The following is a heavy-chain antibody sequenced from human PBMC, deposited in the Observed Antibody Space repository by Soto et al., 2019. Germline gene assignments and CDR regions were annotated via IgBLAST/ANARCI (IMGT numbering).Heavy chain of an antibody. CDR3: ARVWPSFFFRHRSYYYYGMDV. D-gene: IGHD2-21*01. Sequence: QVQLQESGPGLVKPSGTLSLTCAVSGGSISSSNWWSWVRQPPGKGLEWIGEIYHSGSTNYNPSLKSRVTISVDKSKNQFSRKLSSVTAADTAVYYCARVWPSFFFRHRSYYYYGMDVWGQGTTVTVSS. CDR1: GGSISSSNW. J-gene: IGHJ6*02. CDR2: IYHSGST. V-gene: IGHV4-4*02.